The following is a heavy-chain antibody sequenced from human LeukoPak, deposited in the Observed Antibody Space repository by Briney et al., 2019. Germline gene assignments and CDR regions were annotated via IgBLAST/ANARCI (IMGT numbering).Heavy chain of an antibody. CDR3: ARDPGSGFYYFDY. J-gene: IGHJ4*02. Sequence: SETLSLTRTVAGVSISSYYWSWIRQPPGKGLEWIGSIYYSGSTNYNPSLRSRGTISVDTSKNQFSLKLSSVTAADTAVYYCARDPGSGFYYFDYWGQGTLVTVSS. CDR1: GVSISSYY. CDR2: IYYSGST. V-gene: IGHV4-59*01. D-gene: IGHD3-10*01.